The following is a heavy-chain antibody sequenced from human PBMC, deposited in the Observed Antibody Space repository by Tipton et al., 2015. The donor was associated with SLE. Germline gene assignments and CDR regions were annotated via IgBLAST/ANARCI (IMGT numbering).Heavy chain of an antibody. CDR3: ARARSLITGTTGGTFDY. V-gene: IGHV4-30-2*01. CDR2: IYHSGST. CDR1: GGSISSGGDS. J-gene: IGHJ4*02. Sequence: TLSLTCAVSGGSISSGGDSWSWIRQPPGKGLEWIGYIYHSGSTYYNPSLKSRVTISVDRSKNQFSLNLSSVSAADTAVYYCARARSLITGTTGGTFDYWGQGTLVTVSS. D-gene: IGHD1-20*01.